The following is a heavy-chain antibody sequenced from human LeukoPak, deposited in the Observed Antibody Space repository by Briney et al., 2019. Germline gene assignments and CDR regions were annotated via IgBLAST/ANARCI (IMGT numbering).Heavy chain of an antibody. Sequence: HPGGSLRLSCAASGFTFNSHWMHWVRHAPGKGLVWVSRINGDGSSTTYADSVRGRFTISRDDAKNTLYLEMNSLRAEDTAVYYCAREWHDAFDIWGQGTMVTVSS. V-gene: IGHV3-74*01. J-gene: IGHJ3*02. CDR3: AREWHDAFDI. D-gene: IGHD5-24*01. CDR2: INGDGSST. CDR1: GFTFNSHW.